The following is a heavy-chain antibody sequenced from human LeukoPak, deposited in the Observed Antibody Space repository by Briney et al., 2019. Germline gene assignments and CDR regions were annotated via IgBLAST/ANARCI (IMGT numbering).Heavy chain of an antibody. CDR2: VHTTGST. Sequence: SETLSLTCTVSGVSISSYYWSWIRQPAGKGLEWIGRVHTTGSTNYNSSLKSRVTMSVDTSKNRFSLKLSSVTAADTAVYYCARDSYGDYYFDYWGQGTLVTVSS. V-gene: IGHV4-4*07. CDR3: ARDSYGDYYFDY. D-gene: IGHD4-17*01. J-gene: IGHJ4*02. CDR1: GVSISSYY.